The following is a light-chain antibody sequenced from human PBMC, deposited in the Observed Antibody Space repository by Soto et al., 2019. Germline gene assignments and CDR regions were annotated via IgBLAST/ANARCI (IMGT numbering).Light chain of an antibody. CDR2: LNSDGSH. J-gene: IGLJ3*02. CDR1: SGHSSYA. Sequence: QPVLTQSPSASASLGASVKLTCTLRSGHSSYAIAWHQQQPEKGPRYLMKLNSDGSHSKGDGIPDRFSGSSSGAERYLIISSLQSEDEADYYCQTWGTGLLVFGGGTKLTVL. V-gene: IGLV4-69*01. CDR3: QTWGTGLLV.